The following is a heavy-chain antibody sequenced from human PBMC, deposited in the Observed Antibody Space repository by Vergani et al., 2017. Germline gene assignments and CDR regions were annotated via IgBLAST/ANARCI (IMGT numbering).Heavy chain of an antibody. CDR3: ARGRYSSGWYF. V-gene: IGHV4-59*01. CDR2: IYYSGST. CDR1: GGSISSYY. J-gene: IGHJ4*02. Sequence: QVQLQQSGPGLVKPSETLSPTCTVSGGSISSYYWSWIRQPPGKGLEWIGYIYYSGSTNYNPSLKSRVTISLDTSKSQFSLKLSSVTAADTAVYYCARGRYSSGWYFWGQGTLVTVSS. D-gene: IGHD6-19*01.